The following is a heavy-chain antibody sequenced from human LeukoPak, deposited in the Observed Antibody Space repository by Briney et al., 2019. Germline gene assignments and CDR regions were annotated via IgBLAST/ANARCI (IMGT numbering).Heavy chain of an antibody. J-gene: IGHJ4*02. CDR1: GYTFTGYY. D-gene: IGHD5-18*01. Sequence: ASVKVSCKASGYTFTGYYMHWVRQAPGQGLEWMGWINPNSGGTNYAQKFQGRVTMTRDTSISTAYMELSRLRSDDTAVYYCAREDKTWIQLWLNYWGQGTLVTVSS. V-gene: IGHV1-2*02. CDR3: AREDKTWIQLWLNY. CDR2: INPNSGGT.